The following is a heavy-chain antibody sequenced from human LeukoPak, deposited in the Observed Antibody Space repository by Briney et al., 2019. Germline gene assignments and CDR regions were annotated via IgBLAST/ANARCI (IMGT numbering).Heavy chain of an antibody. D-gene: IGHD5-18*01. V-gene: IGHV3-30*02. Sequence: GGSLRLSCAASGFTFSSYGMHWVRQAPGKGLEWVAFIRYDGSNKYYADSVKGRFTISRDNSKNTLYLQMNSLRAEDTAVYYCAKRSGYSYGYTDYWGQGTLVTVSS. CDR1: GFTFSSYG. CDR3: AKRSGYSYGYTDY. CDR2: IRYDGSNK. J-gene: IGHJ4*02.